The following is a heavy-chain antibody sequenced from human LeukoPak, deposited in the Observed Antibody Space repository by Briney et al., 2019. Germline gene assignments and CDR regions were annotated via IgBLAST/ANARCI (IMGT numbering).Heavy chain of an antibody. J-gene: IGHJ2*01. CDR1: GLSLGNAW. V-gene: IGHV3-15*01. D-gene: IGHD1-1*01. CDR3: TTLGGDNWFDWYFDL. Sequence: GGSLRLSCAASGLSLGNAWMSWVRQVPGKGLEWLGRIRAKVDSGTVDYAAPVKGRFTISRDESENTLYLHLTSLKIEDAAVYYCTTLGGDNWFDWYFDLWGRGALVTVSS. CDR2: IRAKVDSGTV.